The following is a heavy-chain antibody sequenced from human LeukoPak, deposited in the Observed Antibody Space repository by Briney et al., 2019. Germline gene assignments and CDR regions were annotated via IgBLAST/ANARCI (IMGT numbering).Heavy chain of an antibody. CDR2: ISYDGSNK. J-gene: IGHJ5*02. Sequence: GGSLRLSCAASGFTFSSYGMHWVRQAPGKGLEWVAVISYDGSNKYYADSVKGRFTISRDNSKNTLYLQMNSLRSEDTAVYYCARISMGRYCSGGSCDSSSLTNWFDPWGQGTLVTVSS. CDR3: ARISMGRYCSGGSCDSSSLTNWFDP. V-gene: IGHV3-30*03. D-gene: IGHD2-15*01. CDR1: GFTFSSYG.